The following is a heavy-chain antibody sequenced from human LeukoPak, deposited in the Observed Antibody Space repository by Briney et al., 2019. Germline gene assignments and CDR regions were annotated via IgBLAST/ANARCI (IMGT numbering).Heavy chain of an antibody. J-gene: IGHJ4*02. D-gene: IGHD4-17*01. Sequence: SETLSLTCAVYGGSFSGYYWSWIRQPPGKGLEWIGEINHSGSTNYNPSLTSRVTISVDTSKNHISLRMSSVTAADTAVYYCARHPSMTTALFDYWGQGTLVTVSS. CDR2: INHSGST. CDR1: GGSFSGYY. V-gene: IGHV4-34*01. CDR3: ARHPSMTTALFDY.